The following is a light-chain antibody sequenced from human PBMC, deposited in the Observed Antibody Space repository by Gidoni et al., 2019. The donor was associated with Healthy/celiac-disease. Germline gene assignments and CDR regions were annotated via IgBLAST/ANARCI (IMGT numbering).Light chain of an antibody. CDR1: SSDVGGYNY. V-gene: IGLV2-14*01. J-gene: IGLJ2*01. Sequence: QSALPQPASVSGSPGKSITISCTGTSSDVGGYNYVSWYQQHPGNAPKLMIYDVSNRPSGVSNRFSGSKSGNTASLTISGLQAEDEADYYCSSYTSSSTLFGGGTKLTVL. CDR3: SSYTSSSTL. CDR2: DVS.